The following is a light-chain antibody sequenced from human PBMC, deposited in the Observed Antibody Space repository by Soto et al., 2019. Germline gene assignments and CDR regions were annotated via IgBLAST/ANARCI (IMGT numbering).Light chain of an antibody. CDR3: SSYTSSSTRV. V-gene: IGLV2-14*01. CDR2: DVS. CDR1: SSDVGGHNY. J-gene: IGLJ1*01. Sequence: QSALTQPASVSGSPGQSITISCTGTSSDVGGHNYVSWYQQHPGKAPKLMIYDVSNRPSGVSNRFSGSKSGNTASLTISGLQAEDEADYYCSSYTSSSTRVFGTGTKVTAL.